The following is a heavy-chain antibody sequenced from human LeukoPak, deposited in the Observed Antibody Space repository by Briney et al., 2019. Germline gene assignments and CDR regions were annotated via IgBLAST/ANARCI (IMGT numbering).Heavy chain of an antibody. D-gene: IGHD6-13*01. CDR3: ARYSSSWHADAFDI. CDR2: IYHSGST. Sequence: SETLSLTCTVSGGSISSSNWWSWVRQPPGKGLEWIGEIYHSGSTNYNPSLKSRVTISVDKSKNQFSLKLSSVTAADTAVYYCARYSSSWHADAFDIWGQGTMVTVSS. V-gene: IGHV4-4*02. CDR1: GGSISSSNW. J-gene: IGHJ3*02.